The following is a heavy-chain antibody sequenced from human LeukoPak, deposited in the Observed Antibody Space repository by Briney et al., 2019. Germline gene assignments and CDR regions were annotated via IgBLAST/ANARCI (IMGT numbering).Heavy chain of an antibody. V-gene: IGHV3-23*01. CDR2: ISGSGGST. CDR3: AKDRDYYDSSGYYDWFDP. CDR1: GFTFSSYA. D-gene: IGHD3-22*01. Sequence: PGGSLRLSCAASGFTFSSYAMGWVRQAPGKGLEWVSAISGSGGSTYYADSVKGRFTISRDNSKNTLYLQMNSLRAEDTAVYYCAKDRDYYDSSGYYDWFDPWGQGTLVTVSS. J-gene: IGHJ5*02.